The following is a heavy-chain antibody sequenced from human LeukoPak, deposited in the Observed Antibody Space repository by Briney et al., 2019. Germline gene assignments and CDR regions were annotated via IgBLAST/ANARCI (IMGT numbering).Heavy chain of an antibody. D-gene: IGHD2/OR15-2a*01. CDR1: RFTFSSYW. Sequence: GGSLRLSSAASRFTFSSYWIHWVRHAPRKGLGWVLRIRGDGSDTSDADSVKGRFTISRDNAKKTLYLKMNSLRAEDTAVYYCARDLRVGLIADYWGQGTLVTVSS. J-gene: IGHJ4*02. V-gene: IGHV3-74*01. CDR2: IRGDGSDT. CDR3: ARDLRVGLIADY.